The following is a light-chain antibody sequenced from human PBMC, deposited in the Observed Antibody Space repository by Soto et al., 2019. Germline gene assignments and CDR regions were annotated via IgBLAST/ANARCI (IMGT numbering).Light chain of an antibody. CDR2: SAS. CDR1: QGVNSS. Sequence: DIQLTQSPSSLSAFVGDRVTITCRLSQGVNSSLNWFRQKPGKVPDVLIYSASNLQSGVPSRFSGSGSGTEFTLTISSLQPEDFATYYCLQHNSYPPTFGQGTKVEIK. J-gene: IGKJ1*01. V-gene: IGKV1-17*03. CDR3: LQHNSYPPT.